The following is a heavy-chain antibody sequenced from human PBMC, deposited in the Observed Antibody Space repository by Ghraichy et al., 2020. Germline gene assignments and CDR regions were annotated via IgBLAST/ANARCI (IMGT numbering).Heavy chain of an antibody. J-gene: IGHJ6*02. V-gene: IGHV3-9*01. D-gene: IGHD3-3*01. CDR2: ISWNSGSI. Sequence: GISWNSGSIGYADSVKGRFTISRDNAKNSLYLQMNSLRAEDTALYYCAKEGGYYDFWSGYFTPRRMDVCVHWTTVTVSS. CDR3: AKEGGYYDFWSGYFTPRRMDV.